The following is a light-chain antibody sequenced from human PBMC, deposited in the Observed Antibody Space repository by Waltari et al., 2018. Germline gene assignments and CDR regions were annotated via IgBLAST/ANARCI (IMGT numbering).Light chain of an antibody. CDR3: VQAIAFPWT. CDR2: GGS. CDR1: QSLLHSNGNTY. Sequence: DIVMTQTPLSLPITPGEPASISCRSSQSLLHSNGNTYLHWYLKKPGQSPQLLIYGGSNRASGVPDRFSGSGSGTDFTLKISKVEAEDVGVYYCVQAIAFPWTFGQGTKVEIK. V-gene: IGKV2-40*01. J-gene: IGKJ1*01.